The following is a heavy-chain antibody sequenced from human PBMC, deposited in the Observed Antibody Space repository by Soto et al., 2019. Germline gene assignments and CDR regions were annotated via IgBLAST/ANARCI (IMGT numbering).Heavy chain of an antibody. D-gene: IGHD2-21*02. V-gene: IGHV3-7*03. Sequence: GGSLRLSCEVSGFTLSMYSMTWVRQAPGKGLEWVAKIPQEGSDGHYVDSVKGRFTISRDNAKNSVYLQMNSLRAEDTAVYYCARDQLILPAHDFFYGWDVWGQGDKVIVSS. CDR1: GFTLSMYS. CDR2: IPQEGSDG. J-gene: IGHJ6*02. CDR3: ARDQLILPAHDFFYGWDV.